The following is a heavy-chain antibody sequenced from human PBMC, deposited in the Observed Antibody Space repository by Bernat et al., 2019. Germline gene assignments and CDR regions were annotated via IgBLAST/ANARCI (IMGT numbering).Heavy chain of an antibody. CDR2: IKQDGSEK. Sequence: EVQLVESGGGLVQPGGSLRLSCAASGFTFSSYWMSWVRQAPGKGLEWVANIKQDGSEKYSVDSVKGRFTISRDNAKNSRYLQMNSLRAEDTAVYYCARDREATSPALDWYFDLWGRSTLVTVSS. CDR3: ARDREATSPALDWYFDL. CDR1: GFTFSSYW. V-gene: IGHV3-7*01. D-gene: IGHD1-26*01. J-gene: IGHJ2*01.